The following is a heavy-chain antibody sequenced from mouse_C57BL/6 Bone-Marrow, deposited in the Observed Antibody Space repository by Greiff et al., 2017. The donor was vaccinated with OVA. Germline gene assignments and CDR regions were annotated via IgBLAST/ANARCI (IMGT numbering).Heavy chain of an antibody. D-gene: IGHD2-4*01. V-gene: IGHV1-54*01. CDR1: GYAFTNYL. CDR3: ARPYYDSLAMDY. J-gene: IGHJ4*01. CDR2: INPGSGGT. Sequence: QVQLKESGAELVRPGTSVKVSCKASGYAFTNYLIEWVKQRPGQGLEWIGVINPGSGGTNYNEKFKGKATLTADKSSSTAYMQLSSLTSEDSAVYFCARPYYDSLAMDYWGQGTSVTVSS.